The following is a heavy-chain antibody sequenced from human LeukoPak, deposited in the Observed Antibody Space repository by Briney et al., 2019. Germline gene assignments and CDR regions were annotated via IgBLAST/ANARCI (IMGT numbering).Heavy chain of an antibody. CDR2: ISSSGSTI. Sequence: GGSLRLSCAASGFTFSDYYMSWIRQAPGKGLEWVSYISSSGSTIYYADSVKGRFTISRDNAKNSLYLQMNSLRAEDTAVYYCAVTTELYYFDYWGQGTLVTVSS. CDR1: GFTFSDYY. CDR3: AVTTELYYFDY. D-gene: IGHD1-1*01. J-gene: IGHJ4*02. V-gene: IGHV3-11*01.